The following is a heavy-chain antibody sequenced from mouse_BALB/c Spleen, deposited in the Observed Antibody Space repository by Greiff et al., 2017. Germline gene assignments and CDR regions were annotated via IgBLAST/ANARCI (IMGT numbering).Heavy chain of an antibody. CDR3: ARGYYGYGHYFDY. V-gene: IGHV1-54*01. Sequence: QVQLKESGAELVRPGTSVKVSCKASGYAFTNYLIEWVKQRPGQGLEWIGVINPGSGGTNYNEKFKGKATLTADKSSSTAYMQLSSLTSDDSAVYFCARGYYGYGHYFDYWGQGTTLTVSS. D-gene: IGHD1-2*01. CDR2: INPGSGGT. CDR1: GYAFTNYL. J-gene: IGHJ2*01.